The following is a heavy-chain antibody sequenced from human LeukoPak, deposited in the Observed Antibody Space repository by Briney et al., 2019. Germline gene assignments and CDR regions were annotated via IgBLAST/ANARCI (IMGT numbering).Heavy chain of an antibody. D-gene: IGHD4-17*01. CDR2: ISYDGSNK. CDR3: ARGGDYGDYGLYYFDY. J-gene: IGHJ4*02. Sequence: GGSLRLSCAASGFTFSSYGMHWVRQAPGKGLEWVAVISYDGSNKYYADSVKGRFTISRDNSKNTLYLRMNSLRAEDTAVYYCARGGDYGDYGLYYFDYWGQGTLVTVSS. V-gene: IGHV3-30*03. CDR1: GFTFSSYG.